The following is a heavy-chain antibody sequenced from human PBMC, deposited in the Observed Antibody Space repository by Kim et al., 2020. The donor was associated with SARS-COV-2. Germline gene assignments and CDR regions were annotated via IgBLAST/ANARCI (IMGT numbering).Heavy chain of an antibody. Sequence: GGSLRLSCAASGFTFSSYGMHWVRQAPGKGLEWVAVISYDGSNKYYADSVKGRFTISRDNSKNTLYLQMNSLRAEDTAVYYCAKDLIVVVPAAIRRYYYYYYMDVWGKGTTVTVSS. CDR3: AKDLIVVVPAAIRRYYYYYYMDV. V-gene: IGHV3-30*18. CDR1: GFTFSSYG. CDR2: ISYDGSNK. J-gene: IGHJ6*03. D-gene: IGHD2-2*02.